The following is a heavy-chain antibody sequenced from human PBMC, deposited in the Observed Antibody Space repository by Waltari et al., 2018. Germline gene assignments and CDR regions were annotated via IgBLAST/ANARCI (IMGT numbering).Heavy chain of an antibody. J-gene: IGHJ4*02. CDR3: ARDRAAAGTYYFDY. Sequence: QVQLVQSGAEVKKPGSSVKVSCKASGGTLSSYAISWVRQAPGQGLEWMGGIIPIFGTANYAQKFQGRVTITADESTSTVYMELSSLRSEDTAVYYCARDRAAAGTYYFDYWGQGTLVTVSS. V-gene: IGHV1-69*13. CDR1: GGTLSSYA. D-gene: IGHD6-13*01. CDR2: IIPIFGTA.